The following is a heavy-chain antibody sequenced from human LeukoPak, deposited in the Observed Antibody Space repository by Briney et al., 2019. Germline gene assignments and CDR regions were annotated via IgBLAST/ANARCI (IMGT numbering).Heavy chain of an antibody. CDR1: GYTLTELS. J-gene: IGHJ4*02. D-gene: IGHD2-2*01. Sequence: ASVKVSCKVSGYTLTELSTHWVRQAPGKGLEWMGGFDPEDGETIYAQKFQGRVTMTEDTSTDTAYMELSSLRSEDTAVYYCAGAMTHRYYFDYWGQGTLVTVSS. V-gene: IGHV1-24*01. CDR2: FDPEDGET. CDR3: AGAMTHRYYFDY.